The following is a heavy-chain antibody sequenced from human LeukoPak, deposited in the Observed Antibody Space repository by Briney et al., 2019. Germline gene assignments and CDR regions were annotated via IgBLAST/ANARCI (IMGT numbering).Heavy chain of an antibody. J-gene: IGHJ4*02. CDR3: ARGHSEWLTKGSDF. CDR1: GYTFTNYD. Sequence: GASVKVSCKASGYTFTNYDINWVRQATGQGLEWMGWMNPNSGDTGYAQKFQGRVSMTRNTSISTAYMELSSLRSEDTAVYFCARGHSEWLTKGSDFWGQGTLVTVSS. D-gene: IGHD5-24*01. V-gene: IGHV1-8*01. CDR2: MNPNSGDT.